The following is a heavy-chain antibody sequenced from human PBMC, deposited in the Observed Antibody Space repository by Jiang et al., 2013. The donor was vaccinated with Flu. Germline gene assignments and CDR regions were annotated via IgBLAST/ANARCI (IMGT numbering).Heavy chain of an antibody. CDR1: GFTFSTYV. J-gene: IGHJ3*02. CDR3: AEGLYGGDHYRAFDI. V-gene: IGHV3-23*01. Sequence: QLLESGGDLVQPGGSLRLSCAASGFTFSTYVMGWVRQAPGKGLEWVSTIYSSGVSTYYADSVKGRFTISRDNSKNTLYLQMNSLRAEDTATYYCAEGLYGGDHYRAFDIWGQGTMVTV. CDR2: IYSSGVST. D-gene: IGHD2-21*02.